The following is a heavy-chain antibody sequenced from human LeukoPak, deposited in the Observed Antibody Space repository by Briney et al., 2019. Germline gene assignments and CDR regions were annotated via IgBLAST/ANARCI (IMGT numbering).Heavy chain of an antibody. CDR2: INHSGST. CDR1: GGSFGGYY. J-gene: IGHJ6*03. CDR3: ARGIVVVPAAMLYYYMDV. Sequence: PSETLSLTCAVYGGSFGGYYWSWIRQPPGKGLEWIGEINHSGSTNYNPSLKSRVTISVDTSKNQFSLKLSSVTAADTAVYYCARGIVVVPAAMLYYYMDVWGKGTTVTVSS. D-gene: IGHD2-2*01. V-gene: IGHV4-34*01.